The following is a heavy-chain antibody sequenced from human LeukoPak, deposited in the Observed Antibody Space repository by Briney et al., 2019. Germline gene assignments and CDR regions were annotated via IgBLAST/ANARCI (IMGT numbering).Heavy chain of an antibody. CDR3: ALSAEKQLVYFDF. CDR1: GDTFSNYD. Sequence: VASVKVSCKASGDTFSNYDVTWVRQAPGQGLEWMGRIIPVFDTAKYAQNFQGRVTMTTDESSSTAYMELYSLRSEDTAVYYGALSAEKQLVYFDFWGQGTLVTVSS. J-gene: IGHJ4*02. CDR2: IIPVFDTA. V-gene: IGHV1-69*05. D-gene: IGHD6-13*01.